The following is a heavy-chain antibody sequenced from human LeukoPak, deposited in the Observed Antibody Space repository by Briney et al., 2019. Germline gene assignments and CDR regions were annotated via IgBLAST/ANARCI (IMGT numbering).Heavy chain of an antibody. CDR2: ISYDGSNK. V-gene: IGHV3-30-3*01. Sequence: GGSLRLSCAASGFTFSSYAMHWVRQAPGKGLEWVAVISYDGSNKYYADSVKGRFTISRDNSKNTLYLQMNSLRAEDTAVYYCARGERLVVVPAANLDYWGQGTLVTVSS. D-gene: IGHD2-2*01. J-gene: IGHJ4*02. CDR3: ARGERLVVVPAANLDY. CDR1: GFTFSSYA.